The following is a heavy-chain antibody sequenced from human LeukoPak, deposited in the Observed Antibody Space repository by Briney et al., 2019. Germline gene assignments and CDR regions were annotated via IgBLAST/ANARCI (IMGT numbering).Heavy chain of an antibody. J-gene: IGHJ3*02. CDR2: ISSSSSYM. CDR3: ARDRWALWYDTSGFAFDI. V-gene: IGHV3-21*01. Sequence: GGSLRLSCAASGFTFSTNSMNWVRQAPGKGLEWVSSISSSSSYMFYADSVKGRFTISRDKAKKSLYLQMNSLRAEDTAVYYCARDRWALWYDTSGFAFDIWGQGTMVTVSS. CDR1: GFTFSTNS. D-gene: IGHD3-22*01.